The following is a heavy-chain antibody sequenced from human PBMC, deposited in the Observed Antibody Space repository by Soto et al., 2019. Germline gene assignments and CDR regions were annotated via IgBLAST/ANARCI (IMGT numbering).Heavy chain of an antibody. V-gene: IGHV1-46*01. CDR1: GYDFSDHY. D-gene: IGHD3-10*01. CDR2: ISPDGGST. Sequence: QVQLVQSGAEVKKPGASVKVSCKASGYDFSDHYIHWVRQAPGQGLEWMGIISPDGGSTKYSQKFHARITMTRDTSTSTVYMELSSLRSEDTAVYYCARAPRGGVIIVITSAQIDYWGQGTLVTVSS. J-gene: IGHJ4*02. CDR3: ARAPRGGVIIVITSAQIDY.